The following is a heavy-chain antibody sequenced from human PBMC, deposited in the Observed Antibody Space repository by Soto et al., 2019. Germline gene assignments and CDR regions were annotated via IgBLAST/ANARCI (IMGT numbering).Heavy chain of an antibody. J-gene: IGHJ6*02. CDR2: IYPGDSDI. CDR3: ASLGPQDIYYYGMDV. Sequence: GESLKISCKGSGYSFTSYWIAWVRQVPGKGLELMGVIYPGDSDIRYSPSFQGQVTMSADKSISTAYLQWSSLKASDTAMYYCASLGPQDIYYYGMDVWGQGTTVTVSS. CDR1: GYSFTSYW. V-gene: IGHV5-51*01.